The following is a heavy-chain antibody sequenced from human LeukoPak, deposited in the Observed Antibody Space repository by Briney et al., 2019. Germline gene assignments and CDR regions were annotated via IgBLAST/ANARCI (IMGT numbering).Heavy chain of an antibody. CDR1: GGSFSGYY. D-gene: IGHD2-2*02. Sequence: KPSETLSLTCAVYGGSFSGYYWSWLRQPPGKGLEWIGEINHSGSTNYNPSLKSRVTISVDTSKNQFSLKLSSVTAADTAVYYCARGPARLYCSSTSCYKLDYYYYYYMDVWGKGTTVTVSS. CDR2: INHSGST. V-gene: IGHV4-34*01. J-gene: IGHJ6*03. CDR3: ARGPARLYCSSTSCYKLDYYYYYYMDV.